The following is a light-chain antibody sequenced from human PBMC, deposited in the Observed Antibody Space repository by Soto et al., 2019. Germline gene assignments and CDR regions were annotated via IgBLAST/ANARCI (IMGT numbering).Light chain of an antibody. CDR3: QQRSNWT. CDR1: QNIAIY. CDR2: DVS. J-gene: IGKJ1*01. V-gene: IGKV3-11*01. Sequence: EIVLTQSPATLSLAPGERATLPCRASQNIAIYLAWYQQKPGQAPKLLIYDVSNRASGIPARFSGSGSGTDFTLTISSLEPEDFAVYYCQQRSNWTFGQGTKVDIK.